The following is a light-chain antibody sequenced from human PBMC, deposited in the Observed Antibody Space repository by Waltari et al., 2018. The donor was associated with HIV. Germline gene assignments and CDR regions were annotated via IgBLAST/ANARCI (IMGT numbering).Light chain of an antibody. Sequence: SYELTQPPSPSVPTPHRARITCCGNNIHRKAGHWYQQKPGQDPVLVIYSDSNRPSGIPERFSGSNPGNTATLTISRIEAGDEADYYCQVWDSSSDHPVFGGGTKLTVL. J-gene: IGLJ3*02. V-gene: IGLV3-12*02. CDR1: NIHRKA. CDR3: QVWDSSSDHPV. CDR2: SDS.